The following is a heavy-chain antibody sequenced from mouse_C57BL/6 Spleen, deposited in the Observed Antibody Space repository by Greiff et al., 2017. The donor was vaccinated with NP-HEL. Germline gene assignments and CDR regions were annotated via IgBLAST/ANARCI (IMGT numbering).Heavy chain of an antibody. CDR1: GYTFTSYW. Sequence: VQLQQPGAELVKPGASVKLSCKASGYTFTSYWMQWVKQRPGQGLEWIGEIDPSDSYTNYNQKFKGKATLTVDTSSSTAYMQLSSLTSEDSAVYYCARSRDYDGGYYAMDYWGQGTSVTVSS. CDR3: ARSRDYDGGYYAMDY. D-gene: IGHD2-4*01. V-gene: IGHV1-50*01. J-gene: IGHJ4*01. CDR2: IDPSDSYT.